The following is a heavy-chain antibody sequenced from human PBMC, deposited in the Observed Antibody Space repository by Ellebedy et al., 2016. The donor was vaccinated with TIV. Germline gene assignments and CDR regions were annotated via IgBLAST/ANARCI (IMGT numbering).Heavy chain of an antibody. D-gene: IGHD6-6*01. J-gene: IGHJ6*02. CDR3: ARSAYSSSFYFKYQSHGMDV. CDR1: GYNFTSYD. V-gene: IGHV1-8*01. Sequence: AASVKVSCKASGYNFTSYDIDWVRQATGQGLEWMGWMNPNSGNTGYAQKFQGRVNMTRNTDISPAYMELSSLSSADTAVYYCARSAYSSSFYFKYQSHGMDVWGQGTTVTVSS. CDR2: MNPNSGNT.